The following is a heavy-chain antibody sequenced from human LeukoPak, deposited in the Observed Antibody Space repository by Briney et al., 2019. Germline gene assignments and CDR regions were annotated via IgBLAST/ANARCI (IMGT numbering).Heavy chain of an antibody. Sequence: SETLSLTCTVSGGSISSSSYYWGWIRQPPGKGLEWIGSIYYSGSTYYNPSLKSRVTISVDTSKNQFSLKLSSVTAADTAVYYCARRECSSSSGAFDIWGQGTMVTVSS. V-gene: IGHV4-39*01. D-gene: IGHD6-6*01. CDR2: IYYSGST. CDR1: GGSISSSSYY. CDR3: ARRECSSSSGAFDI. J-gene: IGHJ3*02.